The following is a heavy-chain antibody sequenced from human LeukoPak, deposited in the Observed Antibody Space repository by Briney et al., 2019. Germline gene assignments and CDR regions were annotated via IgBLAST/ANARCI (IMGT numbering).Heavy chain of an antibody. J-gene: IGHJ5*02. CDR2: ISISGSTI. CDR3: ARAFGELSWFDP. Sequence: GGSLRLSCAASAFTFSSYEMYWVRQAPGKGLEWVSYISISGSTIYYADSVKGRFTISRDNAKNSLYLQMNSLRAEDTAVYYCARAFGELSWFDPWGQGTLVTVSS. V-gene: IGHV3-48*03. CDR1: AFTFSSYE. D-gene: IGHD3-10*01.